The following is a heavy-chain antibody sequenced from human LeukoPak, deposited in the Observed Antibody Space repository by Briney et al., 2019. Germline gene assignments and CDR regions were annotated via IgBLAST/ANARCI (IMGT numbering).Heavy chain of an antibody. V-gene: IGHV4-59*01. CDR1: GVSISSYY. Sequence: SETLSLTCTVSGVSISSYYWSWIRQPPGKGLEWIWYIYYSGSTNYNPSLKSRVTISVDTSKNQFSLKLNSVTAADTAVYYCARDSLYYYDSSGPSRAFDYWGQGTLVTVSS. CDR2: IYYSGST. J-gene: IGHJ4*02. CDR3: ARDSLYYYDSSGPSRAFDY. D-gene: IGHD3-22*01.